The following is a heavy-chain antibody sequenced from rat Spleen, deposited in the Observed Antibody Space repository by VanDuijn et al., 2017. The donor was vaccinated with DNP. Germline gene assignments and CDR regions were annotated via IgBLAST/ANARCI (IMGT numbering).Heavy chain of an antibody. D-gene: IGHD1-1*01. CDR2: ISTSGEYA. Sequence: EVQLVESGGGLVQPGRSLKLSCAASGFTFNKYGMAWVRQAPTKGLEWVASISTSGEYAHYRDSVKGRFTISRDNAKNTLYLQMNSLMSEDTATYYCARGDYYSGDSYFDYWGQGVMVTVSS. J-gene: IGHJ2*01. CDR1: GFTFNKYG. CDR3: ARGDYYSGDSYFDY. V-gene: IGHV5S13*01.